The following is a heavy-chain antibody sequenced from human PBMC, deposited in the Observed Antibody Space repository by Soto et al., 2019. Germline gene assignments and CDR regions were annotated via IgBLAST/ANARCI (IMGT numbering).Heavy chain of an antibody. D-gene: IGHD3-3*01. CDR2: IGTAGDT. CDR1: GFTFSSFD. J-gene: IGHJ3*01. V-gene: IGHV3-13*01. CDR3: AREARVFGKAFDV. Sequence: EVQLVESGGGLVQPGGSLRLSCAASGFTFSSFDMHWVRQPTGKGLEWVSAIGTAGDTYYPGSVKGRFTISRDNAKNSLHLQMNSVRAGDTAVYYCAREARVFGKAFDVWGQGTMVAVSS.